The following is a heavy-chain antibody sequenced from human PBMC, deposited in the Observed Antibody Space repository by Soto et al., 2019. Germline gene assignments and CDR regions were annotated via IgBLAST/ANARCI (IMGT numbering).Heavy chain of an antibody. Sequence: HPGGSLRLSCAASGFTFSSYSMNWVRQAPGKGLEWVSYISSSSSTIYYADSVKGRFTISRDNAKNSLYLQMNSLRAEDTAVYYCARDESQPYGDYYYYYMDVWGKGTTVTVSS. CDR1: GFTFSSYS. D-gene: IGHD4-17*01. V-gene: IGHV3-48*01. CDR2: ISSSSSTI. CDR3: ARDESQPYGDYYYYYMDV. J-gene: IGHJ6*03.